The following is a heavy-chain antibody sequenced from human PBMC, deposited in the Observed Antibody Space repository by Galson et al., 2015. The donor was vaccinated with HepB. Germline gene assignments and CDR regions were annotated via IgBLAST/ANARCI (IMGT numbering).Heavy chain of an antibody. CDR2: ISAYNGNT. CDR3: ARDRAEKWLRPLPFDY. Sequence: SVKVSCKASGYTFTSYGISWVRQAPGQGLEWMGWISAYNGNTNYAQKLQGRVTMTTDTSTSTAYMELRSLRSDDTAVYYCARDRAEKWLRPLPFDYWGQGTLVTVSS. D-gene: IGHD5-12*01. CDR1: GYTFTSYG. J-gene: IGHJ4*02. V-gene: IGHV1-18*04.